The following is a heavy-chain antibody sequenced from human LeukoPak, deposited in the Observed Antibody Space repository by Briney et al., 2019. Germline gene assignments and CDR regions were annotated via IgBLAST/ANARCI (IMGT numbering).Heavy chain of an antibody. J-gene: IGHJ6*02. D-gene: IGHD5-18*01. CDR3: WIPYYYGMDV. V-gene: IGHV1-24*01. CDR2: FDPEDGET. CDR1: GYTLTELS. Sequence: GASVKVSCKVSGYTLTELSMHWVRQAPGKGLEWMGGFDPEDGETIYAQKFQGRVTVTEDTSTDTAYMELSSLRSEDTAVYYCWIPYYYGMDVWGQGTTVTVSS.